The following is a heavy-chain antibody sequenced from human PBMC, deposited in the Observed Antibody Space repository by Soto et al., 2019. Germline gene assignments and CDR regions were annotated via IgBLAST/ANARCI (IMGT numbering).Heavy chain of an antibody. J-gene: IGHJ6*02. CDR1: GGPISSYY. V-gene: IGHV4-59*01. Sequence: PSETLSLTCTVSGGPISSYYWSWIRQPPGKGLEWIGYIYYSGSTNYNPSLKSRVTISVDTSKNQFSLKLSSVTAADTAVYYCARFHDTAMVDYYGMDVWGQGTTVTVSS. CDR3: ARFHDTAMVDYYGMDV. D-gene: IGHD5-18*01. CDR2: IYYSGST.